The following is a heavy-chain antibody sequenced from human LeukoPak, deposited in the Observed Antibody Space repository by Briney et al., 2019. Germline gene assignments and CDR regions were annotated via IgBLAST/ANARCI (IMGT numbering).Heavy chain of an antibody. Sequence: TGGSLRLSCAASGFTFSHYTMNWIRQAPGKGLEWVASISGGSTYIFYSPSVGGRVYPGSRGGRRFTVSRDDAKNTLFLQMNSLRAEDAAVYYCAIFPVGASPEVDFDYWGQGTLVTVSS. CDR2: ISGGSTYI. CDR1: GFTFSHYT. V-gene: IGHV3-21*06. D-gene: IGHD1-26*01. J-gene: IGHJ4*02. CDR3: AIFPVGASPEVDFDY.